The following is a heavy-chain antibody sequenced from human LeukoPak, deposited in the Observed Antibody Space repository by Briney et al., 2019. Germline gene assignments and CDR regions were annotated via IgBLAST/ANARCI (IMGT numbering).Heavy chain of an antibody. CDR2: IDSDTYGNTI. Sequence: GGSLRLSCAASGFTLSSYSMNWVRQAPGKGLEWISYIDSDTYGNTIYYPHTVKGRFTISRDNAKNSLYLQMNSLRAEDTAVYYCARDLFTYSSGWYGVDYWGQGTLVTVSS. D-gene: IGHD6-19*01. J-gene: IGHJ4*02. CDR3: ARDLFTYSSGWYGVDY. CDR1: GFTLSSYS. V-gene: IGHV3-48*01.